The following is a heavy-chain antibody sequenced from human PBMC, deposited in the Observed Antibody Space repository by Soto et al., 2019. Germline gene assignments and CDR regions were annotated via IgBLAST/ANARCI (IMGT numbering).Heavy chain of an antibody. Sequence: QVQLQESGPGLVKPSETLSLTCTVSGGSISSYYWSWIRQPPGKGLEWIGYGHYSGNTNYNPSLKDRGPWSVDTPKNPPSRKLSSVTAAATAVYYCARGSMAAAGVLTWGQGTLVTVSS. D-gene: IGHD6-13*01. J-gene: IGHJ5*02. CDR3: ARGSMAAAGVLT. CDR1: GGSISSYY. CDR2: GHYSGNT. V-gene: IGHV4-59*01.